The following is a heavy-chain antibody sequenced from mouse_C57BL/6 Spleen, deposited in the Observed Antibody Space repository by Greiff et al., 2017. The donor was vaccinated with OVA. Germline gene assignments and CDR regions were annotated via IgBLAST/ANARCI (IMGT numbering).Heavy chain of an antibody. J-gene: IGHJ3*01. Sequence: EVKVVESGGGLVKPGGSLKLSCAASGFTFSDYGMHWVRQAPEKGLEWVAYISSGSSTIYYADTVKGRFTISRDNAKNTLFLHRTSLRSEETAMYYCARPIYYGNYGFGYWGQGTLVTVSA. CDR1: GFTFSDYG. CDR3: ARPIYYGNYGFGY. D-gene: IGHD2-1*01. CDR2: ISSGSSTI. V-gene: IGHV5-17*01.